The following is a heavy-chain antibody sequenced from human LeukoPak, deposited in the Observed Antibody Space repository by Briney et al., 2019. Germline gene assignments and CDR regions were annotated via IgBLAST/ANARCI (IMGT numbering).Heavy chain of an antibody. J-gene: IGHJ6*03. V-gene: IGHV4-59*01. D-gene: IGHD3-10*01. CDR3: ARGQWFGELSASNYYYYMDV. CDR2: IFYSGST. CDR1: GGSISSYY. Sequence: SETLSLTCTVSGGSISSYYWSWIRQPPGKGLEWIGYIFYSGSTNYNPSLKSRVTISVDTSKNQFSLKLSSVTAADTAVYYCARGQWFGELSASNYYYYMDVWGKGTTVTASS.